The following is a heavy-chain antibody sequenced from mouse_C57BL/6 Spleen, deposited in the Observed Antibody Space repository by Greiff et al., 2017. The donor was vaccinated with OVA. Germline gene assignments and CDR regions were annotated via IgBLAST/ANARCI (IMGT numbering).Heavy chain of an antibody. V-gene: IGHV3-1*01. D-gene: IGHD1-1*01. Sequence: EVQVVESGPGMVKPSQSLSLTCTVTGYSITSGYDWHWIRHFPGNKLEWMGYISYSGSTNYNPSLKSRISITHDTSKNHFFLKLNSVTTEDTATYYCARDYGSHWYFDVWGTGTTVTVSS. CDR1: GYSITSGYD. J-gene: IGHJ1*03. CDR3: ARDYGSHWYFDV. CDR2: ISYSGST.